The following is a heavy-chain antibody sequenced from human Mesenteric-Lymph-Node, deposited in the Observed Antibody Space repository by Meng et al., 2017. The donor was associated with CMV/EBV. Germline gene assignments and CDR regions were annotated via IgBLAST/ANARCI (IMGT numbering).Heavy chain of an antibody. CDR1: GFPFKNYG. J-gene: IGHJ4*02. CDR3: AKESDPQGVWSTYSHFDY. Sequence: GGSLRLSCAASGFPFKNYGMHWVRQAPGKGLEWVAFIRYDETNKYYVDSVKGRFTISRDNSMNTVSLQMSSLRAEDTAVYYCAKESDPQGVWSTYSHFDYWGQGTLVTVSS. CDR2: IRYDETNK. D-gene: IGHD3-3*01. V-gene: IGHV3-30*02.